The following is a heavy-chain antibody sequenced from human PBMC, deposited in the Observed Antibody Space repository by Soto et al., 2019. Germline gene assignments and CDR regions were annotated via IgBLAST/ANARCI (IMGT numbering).Heavy chain of an antibody. CDR2: ISDIGST. CDR1: GGSITSYY. CDR3: ARSPPDSRGGGMDV. J-gene: IGHJ6*02. V-gene: IGHV4-59*01. Sequence: SETLSLTCTVSGGSITSYYWTWIRQPPGHGLEWIGYISDIGSTSYGPSLTSRVSMLVDRSKKQFSLKLGSVAEADKAVHFCARSPPDSRGGGMDVWGQGATVTVSS. D-gene: IGHD3-10*01.